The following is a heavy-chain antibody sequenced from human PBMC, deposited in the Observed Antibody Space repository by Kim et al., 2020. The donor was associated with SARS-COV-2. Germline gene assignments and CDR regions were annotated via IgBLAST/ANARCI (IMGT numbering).Heavy chain of an antibody. J-gene: IGHJ6*03. Sequence: SETLSLTCTVSGGSISSGDYYWSWIRQPPGKGLEWIRYIYYSGSTYYNPSLKSRVTISVDTSKNQFSLKLSSVTAADTAVYYCARGTRGTHQFWSGYYRERYYYYYYMDVWGKGTTVTVSS. CDR3: ARGTRGTHQFWSGYYRERYYYYYYMDV. D-gene: IGHD3-3*01. CDR1: GGSISSGDYY. CDR2: IYYSGST. V-gene: IGHV4-30-4*01.